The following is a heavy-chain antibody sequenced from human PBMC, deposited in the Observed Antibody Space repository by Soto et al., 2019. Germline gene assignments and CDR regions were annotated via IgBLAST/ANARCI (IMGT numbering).Heavy chain of an antibody. CDR2: IWYDGSNK. CDR3: AREGEWELPFFDY. CDR1: GFTFSSYG. D-gene: IGHD1-26*01. Sequence: GGSLRLSCAASGFTFSSYGMHWVRQAPGKGLEWVAVIWYDGSNKYYADSVKGRFTISRDNSKNTLYLQMNSLRAEDTAVYYCAREGEWELPFFDYWGQGTLVTVS. J-gene: IGHJ4*02. V-gene: IGHV3-33*01.